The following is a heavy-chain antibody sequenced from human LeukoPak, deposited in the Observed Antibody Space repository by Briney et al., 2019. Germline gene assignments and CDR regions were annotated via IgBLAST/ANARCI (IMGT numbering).Heavy chain of an antibody. CDR2: IYYSGST. CDR1: GGSISSGGYY. CDR3: ARGLEAEGIVVVPAANVVQGFLDY. J-gene: IGHJ4*02. V-gene: IGHV4-31*03. Sequence: PSETLSLTCTVSGGSISSGGYYWSWIRQHPGKGLEWIGYIYYSGSTYYNPSLKSRVTISVDTSKNQFSLKLSSVTAADTAVYYCARGLEAEGIVVVPAANVVQGFLDYWGQGTLVTVSS. D-gene: IGHD2-2*01.